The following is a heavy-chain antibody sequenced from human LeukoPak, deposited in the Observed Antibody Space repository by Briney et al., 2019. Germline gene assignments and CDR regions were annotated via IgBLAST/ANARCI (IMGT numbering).Heavy chain of an antibody. CDR1: GFTISSYA. J-gene: IGHJ5*02. CDR2: ISGSGGST. V-gene: IGHV3-23*01. Sequence: GGSLRLSCAASGFTISSYAMSWVRQAPGKGLEWVSAISGSGGSTYYADSVKGRFTISRDNSKNTLYLQMNSLRAEDTAVYYCARDRHSSSSAEWFDPWGQGTLVTVSS. D-gene: IGHD6-6*01. CDR3: ARDRHSSSSAEWFDP.